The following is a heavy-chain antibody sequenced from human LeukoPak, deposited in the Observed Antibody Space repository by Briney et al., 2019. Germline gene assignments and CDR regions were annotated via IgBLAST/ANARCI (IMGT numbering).Heavy chain of an antibody. D-gene: IGHD3-22*01. CDR1: GGSIISGGYS. CDR3: AKVMHCDSSGLYYFDY. CDR2: IYHSGST. Sequence: RSETLSLTCAVSGGSIISGGYSWSWLRQPPRKVLDWIGYIYHSGSTYYNPSLKSRVTISVDRSKNQFSLKLSSVTAADTAVYYCAKVMHCDSSGLYYFDYRGQGTLVTVSS. V-gene: IGHV4-30-2*01. J-gene: IGHJ4*02.